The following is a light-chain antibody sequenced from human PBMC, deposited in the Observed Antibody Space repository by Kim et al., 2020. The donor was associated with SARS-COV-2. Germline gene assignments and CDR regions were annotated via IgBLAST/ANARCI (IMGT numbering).Light chain of an antibody. CDR2: KAS. CDR3: QQYKSYSRT. Sequence: DIQMTQSPSTLSASVGDRVTITCRASQSISSSLAWYQQKPGKAPNLLIYKASTLESGVPSRFSGSGSGTEFTLTISSLQPDDFATYYCQQYKSYSRTFGQGTKVDIK. CDR1: QSISSS. J-gene: IGKJ1*01. V-gene: IGKV1-5*03.